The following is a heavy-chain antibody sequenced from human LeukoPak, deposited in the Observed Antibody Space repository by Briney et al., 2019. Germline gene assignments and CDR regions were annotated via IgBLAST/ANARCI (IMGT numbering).Heavy chain of an antibody. CDR1: GFTFSSYW. J-gene: IGHJ4*02. V-gene: IGHV3-7*01. CDR3: ASQNDYGGNCFFES. Sequence: GGSLRLSCAASGFTFSSYWMSWVRQAPGKGLEWVANIKQDGSEKYYVDSVKGRFTISRDNAKSSLYLQMNSLRAEDTAVYYCASQNDYGGNCFFESWGQGTLVTVSS. CDR2: IKQDGSEK. D-gene: IGHD4-23*01.